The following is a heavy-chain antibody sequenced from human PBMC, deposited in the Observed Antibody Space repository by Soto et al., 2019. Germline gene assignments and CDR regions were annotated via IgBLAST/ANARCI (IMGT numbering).Heavy chain of an antibody. CDR2: IYYTGST. Sequence: SETLSLTCTVSGGSIISGGYYFICIRQHPGKGLEWIGYIYYTGSTYYNPSLKSRVTISVDTSKSQFSLRLSSVTAADTAVYFCARDGRADGFFQHWGQGALVTVSS. CDR3: ARDGRADGFFQH. D-gene: IGHD6-25*01. CDR1: GGSIISGGYY. J-gene: IGHJ1*01. V-gene: IGHV4-31*03.